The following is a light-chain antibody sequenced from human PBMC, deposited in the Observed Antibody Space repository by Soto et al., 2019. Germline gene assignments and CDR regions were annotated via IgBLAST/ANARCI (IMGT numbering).Light chain of an antibody. CDR1: NIGSKT. Sequence: SYELRQTSSQSVAPGQTARITCEGNNIGSKTVHWYRQRPGQAPVLVVYDDTARPSGIPDRFSGSKSRSVATLTIGRVEAGDEADYYCQVWESISDQCVFGGGTQLTVL. CDR2: DDT. V-gene: IGLV3-21*02. J-gene: IGLJ3*02. CDR3: QVWESISDQCV.